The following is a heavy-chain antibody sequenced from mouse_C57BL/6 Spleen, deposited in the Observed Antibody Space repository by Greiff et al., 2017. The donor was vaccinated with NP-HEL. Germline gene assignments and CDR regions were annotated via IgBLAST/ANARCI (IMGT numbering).Heavy chain of an antibody. CDR3: ARPTDWYFDV. D-gene: IGHD2-10*01. CDR2: IHPNSGST. V-gene: IGHV1-64*01. CDR1: GYTFTSYW. Sequence: QVQLKQPGAELVKPGASVKLSCKASGYTFTSYWMHWVKQRPGQGLEWIGMIHPNSGSTNYNEKFKSKATLTVDKSSSTAYMQLSSLTSEDSAVYYCARPTDWYFDVWGTGTTVTVSS. J-gene: IGHJ1*03.